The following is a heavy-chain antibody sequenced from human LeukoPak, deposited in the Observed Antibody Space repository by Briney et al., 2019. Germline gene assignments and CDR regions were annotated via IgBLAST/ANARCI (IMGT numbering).Heavy chain of an antibody. J-gene: IGHJ2*01. D-gene: IGHD2-15*01. CDR2: IYYSGST. CDR1: GGSISSYY. Sequence: SETLSLTCTVSGGSISSYYWSWIRQPPGKGLEWIGYIYYSGSTNYNPSLKSRVTISVDTSKNQFSLKLSSVTAADTAVYYCARDRTYCSGGSCNFDWYFDLWGRGTLVTVSS. CDR3: ARDRTYCSGGSCNFDWYFDL. V-gene: IGHV4-59*01.